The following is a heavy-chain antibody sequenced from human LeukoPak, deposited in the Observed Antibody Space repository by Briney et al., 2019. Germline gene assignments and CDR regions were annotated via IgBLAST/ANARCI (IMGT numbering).Heavy chain of an antibody. CDR3: ARDRISPRTGDNPYYFDY. J-gene: IGHJ4*02. D-gene: IGHD7-27*01. CDR2: IIPVFGTA. V-gene: IGHV1-69*05. CDR1: GGTFSSYA. Sequence: SVKVSCKASGGTFSSYAISWVRQAPGQGLEWMGRIIPVFGTANYAQKFQGRVTITTDESTSTAYMELSSLRSEDTAVYYCARDRISPRTGDNPYYFDYWGQGTLVTVSS.